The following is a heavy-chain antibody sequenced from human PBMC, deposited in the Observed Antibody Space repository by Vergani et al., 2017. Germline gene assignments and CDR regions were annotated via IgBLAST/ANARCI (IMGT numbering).Heavy chain of an antibody. Sequence: QVQLVQSGAEVKKPGASVKVSCKASGYTFTSYGISWVRQAPGQGPEWMGWISAYNGNTNYAQKLQSRVTMTTDTSTSTAYMELRSLRSDDTAVYYWAREPYQPLLYGGLGYYYGMDVWGQGTTVTVSS. V-gene: IGHV1-18*01. J-gene: IGHJ6*02. CDR2: ISAYNGNT. CDR3: AREPYQPLLYGGLGYYYGMDV. D-gene: IGHD2-2*02. CDR1: GYTFTSYG.